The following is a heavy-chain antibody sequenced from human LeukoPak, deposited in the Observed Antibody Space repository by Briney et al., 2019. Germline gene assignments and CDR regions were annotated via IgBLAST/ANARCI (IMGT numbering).Heavy chain of an antibody. J-gene: IGHJ4*02. Sequence: GGSLRLSCAASGFTVSSNYMSWVRQPPGKGLEWVSVIYSGGSTNYADSVKGRFTISRDNSKNTLYLKMNSLRAEDTAVYYCAKANVLLWFGEPYYFDYWGQGTLVTVSS. D-gene: IGHD3-10*01. V-gene: IGHV3-66*01. CDR1: GFTVSSNY. CDR2: IYSGGST. CDR3: AKANVLLWFGEPYYFDY.